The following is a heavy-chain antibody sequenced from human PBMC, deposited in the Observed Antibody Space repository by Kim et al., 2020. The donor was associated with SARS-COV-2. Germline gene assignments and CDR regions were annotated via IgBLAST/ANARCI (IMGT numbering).Heavy chain of an antibody. CDR2: ISTYSGNT. CDR3: ARDGYGYYGSESSIFDY. V-gene: IGHV1-18*01. CDR1: GYHFGNYG. Sequence: ASVKVSCKASGYHFGNYGINWVRQAPGQGLEWMGWISTYSGNTKYAQRFQGRVTMTRDTSTSAAYMELRSLRSDDTAVYYCARDGYGYYGSESSIFDYWGQGTPVTVSS. D-gene: IGHD3-10*01. J-gene: IGHJ4*02.